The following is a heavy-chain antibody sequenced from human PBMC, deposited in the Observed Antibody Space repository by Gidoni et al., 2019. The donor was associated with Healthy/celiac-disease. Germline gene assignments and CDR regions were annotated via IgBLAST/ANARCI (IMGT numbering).Heavy chain of an antibody. D-gene: IGHD4-4*01. J-gene: IGHJ3*02. CDR2: IKSKTDGGTT. CDR1: GFTFSNAW. V-gene: IGHV3-15*01. CDR3: TTAGKATVTTSDAFDI. Sequence: EVQLVESGGGLVKPGGSLRLSCAASGFTFSNAWMSWVRQAPGKGLEWVGRIKSKTDGGTTDYAAPVKGRFTISRDDSKYTLYLQMNSLKTEDTAVYYCTTAGKATVTTSDAFDIWGQGTMVTVSS.